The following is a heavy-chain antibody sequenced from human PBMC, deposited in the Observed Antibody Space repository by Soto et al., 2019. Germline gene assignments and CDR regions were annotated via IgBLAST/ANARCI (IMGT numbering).Heavy chain of an antibody. V-gene: IGHV4-59*01. CDR2: IYYSGST. J-gene: IGHJ6*03. D-gene: IGHD3-9*01. CDR3: ARILRCFGNMDV. Sequence: SETLSLTCTVSGGSISSYYWSWIRQPPGKGLEWIGYIYYSGSTNYNPSLKSRVTISVDTSKNQFSLKLSSVTAADTAVYYCARILRCFGNMDVCGKVTTVTVSS. CDR1: GGSISSYY.